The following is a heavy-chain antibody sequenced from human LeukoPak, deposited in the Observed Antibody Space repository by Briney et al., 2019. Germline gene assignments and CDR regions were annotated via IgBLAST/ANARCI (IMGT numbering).Heavy chain of an antibody. J-gene: IGHJ4*02. V-gene: IGHV4-4*02. CDR2: IYHSGST. CDR3: ARGLLGIAAAGKTTYYFDY. CDR1: GFTFSSYW. D-gene: IGHD6-13*01. Sequence: GSLRLSCAASGFTFSSYWMSWVRQPPGKGLEWIGEIYHSGSTNYNPSLKSRVTISVDKSKNQFSLKLSSVTAADTAVYYCARGLLGIAAAGKTTYYFDYWGQGTLVTVSS.